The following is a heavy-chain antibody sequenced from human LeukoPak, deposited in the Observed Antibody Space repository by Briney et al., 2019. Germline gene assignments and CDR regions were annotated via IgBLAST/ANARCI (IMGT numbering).Heavy chain of an antibody. J-gene: IGHJ3*02. CDR3: ARDWGGDAFDI. D-gene: IGHD3-16*01. CDR1: GFTFRSHG. V-gene: IGHV3-33*01. Sequence: PGGSLRLSCAASGFTFRSHGMHWVRQAPGKGLEWVAVIWYDGSDKYYADSVKGRFTISRDNSKNTLYLQMNSLRAEDTAVYYCARDWGGDAFDIWGQGTMVTVSS. CDR2: IWYDGSDK.